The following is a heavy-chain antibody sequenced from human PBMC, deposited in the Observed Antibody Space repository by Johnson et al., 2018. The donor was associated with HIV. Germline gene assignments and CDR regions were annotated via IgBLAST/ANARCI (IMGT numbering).Heavy chain of an antibody. CDR1: GFPFSSYA. CDR2: ISYDGSNK. CDR3: ARDVAATMIVVGGAYDAFDI. V-gene: IGHV3-30*14. D-gene: IGHD3-22*01. J-gene: IGHJ3*02. Sequence: QVQLVESGGGVVQPGRSLRLSCAASGFPFSSYAMHWVRQAPGKGLEWVAVISYDGSNKYYADSVKGRFTISRDNSKNTLYLQMNSLRAEDTAVYYCARDVAATMIVVGGAYDAFDIWGQGTMVTVSS.